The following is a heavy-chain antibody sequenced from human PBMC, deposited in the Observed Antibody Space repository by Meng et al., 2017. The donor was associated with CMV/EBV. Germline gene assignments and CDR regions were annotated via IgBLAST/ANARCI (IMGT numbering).Heavy chain of an antibody. CDR3: ASSLTYPDY. V-gene: IGHV4-34*01. D-gene: IGHD2-15*01. J-gene: IGHJ4*02. CDR2: INHSGST. CDR1: GGSFSGHY. Sequence: VPLAQWGAGLVKPSETLSLTCAVYGGSFSGHYWSWIRQPPGKGLEWIGEINHSGSTNYNPSLKSRVTISVDTSKNQFSLKLSSVTAADTAMYYCASSLTYPDYWGQGTLVTVSS.